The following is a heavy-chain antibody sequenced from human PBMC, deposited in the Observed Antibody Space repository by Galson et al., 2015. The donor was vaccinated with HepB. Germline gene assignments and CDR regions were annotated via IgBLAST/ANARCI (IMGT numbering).Heavy chain of an antibody. D-gene: IGHD5-12*01. Sequence: QSGAEVKKPGESLKISCKGSGYSFSSYWIGWVRQMPGKGLEWMGTIFPGDSDTRYRPSVQGQVTISADKSISTAYLQWSSLKALDIAMYYCATGYGGYVLEFWGQGTLVTVSS. CDR3: ATGYGGYVLEF. CDR2: IFPGDSDT. V-gene: IGHV5-51*01. CDR1: GYSFSSYW. J-gene: IGHJ4*02.